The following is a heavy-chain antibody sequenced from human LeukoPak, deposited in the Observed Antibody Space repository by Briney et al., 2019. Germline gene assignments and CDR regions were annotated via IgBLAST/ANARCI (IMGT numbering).Heavy chain of an antibody. J-gene: IGHJ4*02. CDR1: GFTFSSYA. CDR2: ISTSGDFT. CDR3: AKVFWGAYDSSGYSSGDY. Sequence: TGGSLRLSCATSGFTFSSYAMNWVRQAPGKGLECVSFISTSGDFTYYAASVKGRFTVSRDNSKNTLYLQMNSLRGEDTSVYYCAKVFWGAYDSSGYSSGDYWGQGTLVTVSS. D-gene: IGHD3-22*01. V-gene: IGHV3-23*01.